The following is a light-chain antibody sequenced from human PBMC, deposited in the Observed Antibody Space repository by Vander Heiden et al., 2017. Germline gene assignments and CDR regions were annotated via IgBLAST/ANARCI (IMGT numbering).Light chain of an antibody. Sequence: ETVLTQSPGTLSLFPGERATLSCRATQIVTGNYLAWYQQKPGQAPRLLMYGASTRATDIPDRFSGSGSGTYFTLTISRLEPGDSALYYCQQYGGFPLTFGGGTKVEIK. J-gene: IGKJ4*01. CDR2: GAS. CDR3: QQYGGFPLT. CDR1: QIVTGNY. V-gene: IGKV3-20*01.